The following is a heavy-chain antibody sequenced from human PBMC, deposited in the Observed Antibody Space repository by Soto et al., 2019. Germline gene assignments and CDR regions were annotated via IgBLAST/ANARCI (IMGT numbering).Heavy chain of an antibody. CDR3: RRQSATYNGAFDI. J-gene: IGHJ3*02. CDR1: GGSFSGHY. D-gene: IGHD2-8*01. Sequence: QVQLQQWGAGLLKPSETLSLTCAVSGGSFSGHYWSWIRQSPGKGLEWIGEINHSGSTNYIPSLKSRVTISGDTFKIQASLKLTSITAADNAVYYIRRQSATYNGAFDIWGQGTLVTVSS. CDR2: INHSGST. V-gene: IGHV4-34*01.